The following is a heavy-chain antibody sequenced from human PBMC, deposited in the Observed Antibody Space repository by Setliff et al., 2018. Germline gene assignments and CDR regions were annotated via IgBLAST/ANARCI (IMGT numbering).Heavy chain of an antibody. J-gene: IGHJ4*02. Sequence: SETLSLTCTVSGGSVNNSHDYWGWIRRPPGKGLEWIGSAFSGGSTYYSPSLKSRVTMFVDTSKNQFSLMLYSVTAADTAIYYCARYDSSGYSENYYFDYWGQGTLVTVSS. V-gene: IGHV4-39*07. CDR2: AFSGGST. CDR3: ARYDSSGYSENYYFDY. CDR1: GGSVNNSHDY. D-gene: IGHD3-22*01.